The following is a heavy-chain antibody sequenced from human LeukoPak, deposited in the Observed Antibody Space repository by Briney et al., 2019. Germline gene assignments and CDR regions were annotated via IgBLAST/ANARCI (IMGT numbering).Heavy chain of an antibody. D-gene: IGHD5-24*01. J-gene: IGHJ4*02. CDR2: ISSSSSYI. Sequence: GGSLRLSCAASGFTFSSYSMTWVRQATGKGLEWVSSISSSSSYIYYADSVKGRVTIARDNTKNSLYLQMNSLRAEDTAVYYCARDLRDGYNSNYFDYWGQGTLVTVSS. CDR1: GFTFSSYS. V-gene: IGHV3-21*01. CDR3: ARDLRDGYNSNYFDY.